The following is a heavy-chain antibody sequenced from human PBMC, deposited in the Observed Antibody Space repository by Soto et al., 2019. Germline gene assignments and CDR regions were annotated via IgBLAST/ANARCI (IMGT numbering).Heavy chain of an antibody. D-gene: IGHD2-8*01. J-gene: IGHJ5*01. CDR1: GFTVSTNY. V-gene: IGHV3-66*04. Sequence: GGSLRLSCAASGFTVSTNYMSWVRQAPGKGPECVSVIYSDANTRYADSVMGRFSISRDNSKNTLYLQMNSLRAEDTAVYYCARPRGNGWFDSRGQGTLVTVSS. CDR2: IYSDANT. CDR3: ARPRGNGWFDS.